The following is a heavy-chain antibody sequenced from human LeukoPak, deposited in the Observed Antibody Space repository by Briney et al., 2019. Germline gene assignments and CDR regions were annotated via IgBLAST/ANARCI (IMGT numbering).Heavy chain of an antibody. CDR2: IYHSGST. V-gene: IGHV4-30-2*01. J-gene: IGHJ4*02. CDR3: ARVRIAVAGPFDY. D-gene: IGHD6-19*01. CDR1: GGSISSGGYY. Sequence: SETLSLTCTVSGGSISSGGYYWSWIRQPPGKGLEWIGYIYHSGSTYYNPSLKSRVTISVDRSKNQFSLKLSSVTAADTAVYYCARVRIAVAGPFDYWGQGTLVTVSS.